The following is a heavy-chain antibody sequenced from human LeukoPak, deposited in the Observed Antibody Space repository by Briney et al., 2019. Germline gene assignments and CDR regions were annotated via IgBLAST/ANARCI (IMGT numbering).Heavy chain of an antibody. CDR2: IYYSGST. D-gene: IGHD1-1*01. V-gene: IGHV4-31*03. CDR3: AREGRGTTGTTWLSYYFDY. J-gene: IGHJ4*02. Sequence: PSQTLSLTCTVSGGSISSGGYYWSWIRQHPGKGLEWIGYIYYSGSTYYNPSLKSRVTISVDTSKNQFSLKLSSVTAADTAVYYCAREGRGTTGTTWLSYYFDYWGQGTLVTVSS. CDR1: GGSISSGGYY.